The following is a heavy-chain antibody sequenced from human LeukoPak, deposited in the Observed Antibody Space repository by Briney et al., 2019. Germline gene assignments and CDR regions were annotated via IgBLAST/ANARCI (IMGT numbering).Heavy chain of an antibody. CDR3: ARDKGTVNQGGYFDY. J-gene: IGHJ4*02. D-gene: IGHD4-11*01. Sequence: PGGSLRLSCAASGFTFSSYAMHWVRQAPGKGLEWVAVISYDGSNKYYADSVKGRFTISRDNSKNTLYLQMNSLRAEDTAVYYCARDKGTVNQGGYFDYWGQGTLVTVSS. CDR2: ISYDGSNK. V-gene: IGHV3-30-3*01. CDR1: GFTFSSYA.